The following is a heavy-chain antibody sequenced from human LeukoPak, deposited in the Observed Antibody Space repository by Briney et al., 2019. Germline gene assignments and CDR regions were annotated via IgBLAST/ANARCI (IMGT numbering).Heavy chain of an antibody. D-gene: IGHD1-14*01. Sequence: ETLSLTCTVSGGSMIDKYWSWIRQPPGKGLEWVSDIYRSGGTNYADSVKGRFTISRDTSKNTLYLQMNSLRAEDTAVYYCATPLTGLHYWGQGTLVTVSS. CDR1: GGSMIDKY. J-gene: IGHJ4*02. CDR3: ATPLTGLHY. V-gene: IGHV3-53*01. CDR2: IYRSGGT.